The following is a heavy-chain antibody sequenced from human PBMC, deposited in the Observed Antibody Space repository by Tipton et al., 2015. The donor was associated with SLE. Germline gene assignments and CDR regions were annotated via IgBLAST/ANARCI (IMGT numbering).Heavy chain of an antibody. CDR3: ARGSDNGLEI. CDR2: IYASGNT. D-gene: IGHD2-8*01. CDR1: GDSMTRYY. Sequence: TLSLTCIVSGDSMTRYYWAWIRQPAGKTLEWIGRIYASGNTNYNPSLRSRVLLSIDTSENQFSLTMNSVTAADTALYFCARGSDNGLEIWGQGTLVTISS. J-gene: IGHJ3*02. V-gene: IGHV4-4*07.